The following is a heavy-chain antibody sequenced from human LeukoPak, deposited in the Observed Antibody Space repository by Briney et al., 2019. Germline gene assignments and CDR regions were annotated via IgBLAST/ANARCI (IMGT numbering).Heavy chain of an antibody. CDR2: ISAYNGNT. CDR3: ARSSDGWLRFTPTLDFDY. Sequence: GASVKVSCKASGYTFTSYGISWVRQAPGQGLEWMGWISAYNGNTNYAQKLQGRVTMTTDTSTSTAYMELRSLRSDDTAVYYCARSSDGWLRFTPTLDFDYWGQGTLVTVSS. V-gene: IGHV1-18*01. J-gene: IGHJ4*02. D-gene: IGHD5-12*01. CDR1: GYTFTSYG.